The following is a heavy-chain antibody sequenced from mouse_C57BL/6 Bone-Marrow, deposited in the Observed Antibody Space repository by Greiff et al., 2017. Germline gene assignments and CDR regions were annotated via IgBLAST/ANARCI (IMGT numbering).Heavy chain of an antibody. D-gene: IGHD2-1*01. V-gene: IGHV1-18*01. Sequence: VQLKESGPELVKPGASVKIPCKASGYTFTDYNMDWVKQSHGKSLEWIGDINPNNGGTIYNQKFKGKATLTVDKSSSTAYMELRSLTSEDTAVYYCARGNLAWFAYWGQGTLVTVSA. CDR1: GYTFTDYN. CDR2: INPNNGGT. CDR3: ARGNLAWFAY. J-gene: IGHJ3*01.